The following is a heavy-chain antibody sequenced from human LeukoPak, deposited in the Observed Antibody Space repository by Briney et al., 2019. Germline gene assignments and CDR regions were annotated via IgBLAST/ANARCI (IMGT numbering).Heavy chain of an antibody. CDR1: GGSISSTTYY. CDR3: ARHLIPSPYYYGSGSWYYFDY. Sequence: SETLSLTCTVSGGSISSTTYYWDWIRQPPGKGLEWIGTIYYSGSTYYNPSLKSRVTISVDTSKNEFSLNLSSVTAADTAVYYCARHLIPSPYYYGSGSWYYFDYWGQGTLVTVSS. V-gene: IGHV4-39*01. J-gene: IGHJ4*02. D-gene: IGHD3-10*01. CDR2: IYYSGST.